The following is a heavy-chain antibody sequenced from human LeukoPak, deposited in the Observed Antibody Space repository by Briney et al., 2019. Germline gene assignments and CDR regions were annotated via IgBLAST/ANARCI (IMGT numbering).Heavy chain of an antibody. J-gene: IGHJ3*02. CDR1: GGTFSSYA. Sequence: SVKVSCKASGGTFSSYAISWVRQAPGQGLEWMGGITPIFGTANYAQKFQGRVTITADESTSTAYMELSSLRSEDTAVYYCARDPSSYYDSSRVAFDIWGQGTMVTVSS. CDR3: ARDPSSYYDSSRVAFDI. CDR2: ITPIFGTA. D-gene: IGHD3-22*01. V-gene: IGHV1-69*01.